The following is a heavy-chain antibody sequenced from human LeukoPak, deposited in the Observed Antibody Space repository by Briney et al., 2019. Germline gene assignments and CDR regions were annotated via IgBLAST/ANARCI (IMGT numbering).Heavy chain of an antibody. CDR3: ATTASYCSSTSCLPFQH. J-gene: IGHJ1*01. Sequence: GGSLRLSCAASGFTFSNYWMHWVRQAPGRGLVWVSRVNPDGSTTWYGDSVKGRFTISRDNTKNTLYLQMNSLRAEDTAVYYCATTASYCSSTSCLPFQHWGQGTLVTVSS. V-gene: IGHV3-74*01. CDR2: VNPDGSTT. D-gene: IGHD2-2*01. CDR1: GFTFSNYW.